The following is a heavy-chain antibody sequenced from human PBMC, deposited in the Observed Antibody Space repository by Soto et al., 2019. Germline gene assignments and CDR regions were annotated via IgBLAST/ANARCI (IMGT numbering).Heavy chain of an antibody. D-gene: IGHD3-16*02. CDR2: ISYDGSNK. CDR1: GFTFSSYA. Sequence: QPGGSLRLSCAASGFTFSSYAMHWVRQAPGKGLEWVAVISYDGSNKYYADSVKGRFTISRDNSKNTLYLQMNSLRAEDTAVYYCARDLYYDYVWGSYRHPGAFDIWGQGTMVTVSS. CDR3: ARDLYYDYVWGSYRHPGAFDI. V-gene: IGHV3-30-3*01. J-gene: IGHJ3*02.